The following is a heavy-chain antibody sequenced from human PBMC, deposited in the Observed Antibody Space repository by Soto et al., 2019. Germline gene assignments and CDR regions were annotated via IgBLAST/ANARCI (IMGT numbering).Heavy chain of an antibody. D-gene: IGHD1-1*01. Sequence: PGGSLRLSCAASGFTFSSYEMNWVRQAAGKGLEWVSYISSGGTITYNADSVKGRFTISRDNAKNSLYLQMNSLRAEDTAVYYCARVLIPQRYYYYGMDVWGQGTTVTVSS. J-gene: IGHJ6*02. CDR1: GFTFSSYE. CDR3: ARVLIPQRYYYYGMDV. V-gene: IGHV3-48*03. CDR2: ISSGGTIT.